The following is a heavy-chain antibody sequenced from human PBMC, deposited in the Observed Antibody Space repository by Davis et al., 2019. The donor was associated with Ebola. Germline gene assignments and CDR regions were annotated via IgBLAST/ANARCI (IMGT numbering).Heavy chain of an antibody. J-gene: IGHJ4*02. CDR2: INHSGST. CDR3: ARGVPVPYLHFDY. CDR1: GGSFSGYY. D-gene: IGHD2-21*01. V-gene: IGHV4-34*01. Sequence: SETLSLTCAVYGGSFSGYYWSWIRQPPGKGLEWIGEINHSGSTNYNPSLKSRVTISVDTSKNQFSLKLSSVTAADTAVYYCARGVPVPYLHFDYWGQGTLVTVSS.